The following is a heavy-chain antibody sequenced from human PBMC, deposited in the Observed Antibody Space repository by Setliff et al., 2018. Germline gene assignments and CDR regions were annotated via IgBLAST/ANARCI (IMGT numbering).Heavy chain of an antibody. Sequence: KSSETLSLTCTVSGGSISSGSYYWSWIRQPAGKGLEWIGRIYTSGSTNYNPSLKSRVTISVDTSKNQFSLKLSSVTAADTAVYYCARGGYYNFWSGYYSTQYYYYGMDVSGQGTTVTV. CDR3: ARGGYYNFWSGYYSTQYYYYGMDV. CDR1: GGSISSGSYY. V-gene: IGHV4-61*02. D-gene: IGHD3-3*01. J-gene: IGHJ6*02. CDR2: IYTSGST.